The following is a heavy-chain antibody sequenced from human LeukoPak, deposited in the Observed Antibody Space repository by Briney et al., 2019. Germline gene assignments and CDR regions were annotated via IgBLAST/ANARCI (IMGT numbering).Heavy chain of an antibody. Sequence: ASVKVSCKASGYTFTSYGISWVRQAPGQGLEWMGWISAYNGNTNYAQKLQGRVTMTTDTSTSTAYMELRSLRSDDTAVYYCARGVYRDGYNSYYFDYWGQGTLVTVSS. CDR1: GYTFTSYG. V-gene: IGHV1-18*01. D-gene: IGHD5-24*01. CDR3: ARGVYRDGYNSYYFDY. CDR2: ISAYNGNT. J-gene: IGHJ4*02.